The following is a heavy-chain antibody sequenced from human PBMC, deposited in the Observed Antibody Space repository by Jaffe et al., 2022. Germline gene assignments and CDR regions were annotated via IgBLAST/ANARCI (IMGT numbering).Heavy chain of an antibody. J-gene: IGHJ4*02. CDR3: AKAEMTTVTPSPYYFDY. CDR1: GFTFSSYG. CDR2: ISYDGSNK. Sequence: QVQLVESGGGVVQPGRSLRLSCAASGFTFSSYGMHWVRQAPGKGLEWVAVISYDGSNKYYADSVKGRFTISRDNSKNTLYLQMNSLRAEDTAVYYCAKAEMTTVTPSPYYFDYWGQGTLVTVSS. V-gene: IGHV3-30*18. D-gene: IGHD4-17*01.